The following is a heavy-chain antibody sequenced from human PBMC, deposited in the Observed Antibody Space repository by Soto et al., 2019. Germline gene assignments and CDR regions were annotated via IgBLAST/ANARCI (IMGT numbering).Heavy chain of an antibody. V-gene: IGHV1-69*04. CDR3: ARDQFGGSTSRHGYYYYRMDV. J-gene: IGHJ6*02. D-gene: IGHD2-2*01. CDR2: IIPILGIA. Sequence: SVKVSCKASGGTFSSYTISWVRQAPGQGLEWMGRIIPILGIANYAQKFQGRVTITADKSTSTAYMELSSLRSEDTAVYYCARDQFGGSTSRHGYYYYRMDVWGQGTTVTVSS. CDR1: GGTFSSYT.